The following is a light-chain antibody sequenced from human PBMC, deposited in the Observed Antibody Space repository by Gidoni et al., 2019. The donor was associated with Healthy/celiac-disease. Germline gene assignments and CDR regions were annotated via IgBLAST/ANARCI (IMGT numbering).Light chain of an antibody. Sequence: DIAMTQSPDALAVSLCESATINCKSSHSVLYSFNNKNYLAWYQQKPGQPPKLLRYWASTREFGVPDRFSGSGSGTDFTLTISSLQAEVVAVYYCQQYYSTPHTFGQGTKLEIK. CDR2: WAS. J-gene: IGKJ2*01. CDR3: QQYYSTPHT. CDR1: HSVLYSFNNKNY. V-gene: IGKV4-1*01.